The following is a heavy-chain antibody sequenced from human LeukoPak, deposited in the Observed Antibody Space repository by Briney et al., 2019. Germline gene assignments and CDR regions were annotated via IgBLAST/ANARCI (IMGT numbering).Heavy chain of an antibody. Sequence: PGGSLRLSCAASGFTFSSYGMSWVRQAPGKGLEWVSGISGSGGSTYYADSVKGRFTISRDNSKNTLYLQMNSLRAEDTAVYYCAKDLSDLVMVIDSWGQGTLVTVSS. CDR1: GFTFSSYG. CDR2: ISGSGGST. V-gene: IGHV3-23*01. CDR3: AKDLSDLVMVIDS. J-gene: IGHJ4*02. D-gene: IGHD3-16*01.